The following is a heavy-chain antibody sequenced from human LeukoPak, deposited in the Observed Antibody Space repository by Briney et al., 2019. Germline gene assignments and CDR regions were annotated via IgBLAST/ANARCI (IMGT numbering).Heavy chain of an antibody. CDR3: ARDLATIGETDDY. Sequence: PSETLSLTCTVSGGSISSSSYYWGWIRQPPGKGLEWIGSIYYSGSTYYNPSLKSRVTISVDTSKNQFSLKLSSVTAADTAVYYCARDLATIGETDDYWGQGTLVTVSS. V-gene: IGHV4-39*07. CDR2: IYYSGST. D-gene: IGHD5-24*01. J-gene: IGHJ4*02. CDR1: GGSISSSSYY.